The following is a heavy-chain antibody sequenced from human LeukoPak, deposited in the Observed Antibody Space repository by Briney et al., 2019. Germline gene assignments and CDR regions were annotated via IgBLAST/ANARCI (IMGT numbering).Heavy chain of an antibody. CDR3: AKGPPQQPGVY. V-gene: IGHV3-21*04. D-gene: IGHD6-13*01. CDR2: ITGSSSYI. Sequence: SGGSLRLSCAASGFTFSTYSMNWVRQAPGKGLEWVSSITGSSSYIYYADSVKGRFTISRDNANNSLYLQMNSLRAEDTAVYYCAKGPPQQPGVYWGQGTLVTVSS. J-gene: IGHJ4*02. CDR1: GFTFSTYS.